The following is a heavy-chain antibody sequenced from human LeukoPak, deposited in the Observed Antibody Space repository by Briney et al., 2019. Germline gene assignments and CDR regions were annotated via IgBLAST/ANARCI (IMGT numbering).Heavy chain of an antibody. Sequence: ASVKVSCKVSGYTLTELSMHWVRQAPGKGLEWMGDFDPEDGETIYAQKFQGRVTMTEDTSTDTAYMELSSLRSEDTAVYYCATRGVRGVIERGAEEGGPNWFDPWGQGTLVTVSS. CDR2: FDPEDGET. D-gene: IGHD3-10*01. J-gene: IGHJ5*02. CDR1: GYTLTELS. CDR3: ATRGVRGVIERGAEEGGPNWFDP. V-gene: IGHV1-24*01.